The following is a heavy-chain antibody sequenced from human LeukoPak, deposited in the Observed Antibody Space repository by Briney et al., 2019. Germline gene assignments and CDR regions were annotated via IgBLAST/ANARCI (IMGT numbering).Heavy chain of an antibody. D-gene: IGHD1-26*01. V-gene: IGHV3-49*04. J-gene: IGHJ4*02. CDR1: GFTFGDYT. Sequence: TGGSLRLSCTASGFTFGDYTMSWVRQAPGKGLEWVGFIRSKAYGATTEYAASVKGRFTISRDDSKGIAYLQMNSLKTEDTAMYYCTRDGATLDYWGQGTLVTVSS. CDR2: IRSKAYGATT. CDR3: TRDGATLDY.